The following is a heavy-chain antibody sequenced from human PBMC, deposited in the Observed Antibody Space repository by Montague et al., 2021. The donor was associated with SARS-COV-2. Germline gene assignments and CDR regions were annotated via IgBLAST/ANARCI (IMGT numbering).Heavy chain of an antibody. CDR3: ARGMIRGVTTPFDY. CDR1: SGSIISSGYY. CDR2: IYYSGTT. D-gene: IGHD3-10*01. Sequence: SETLSLTCSVSSGSIISSGYYWGWIRQPAGKELEWIGDIYYSGTTYYXSSLQSRGTISVDTSKNHLSLRLSSVTAADTAVYFCARGMIRGVTTPFDYWGQGSQVTVSS. V-gene: IGHV4-39*02. J-gene: IGHJ4*02.